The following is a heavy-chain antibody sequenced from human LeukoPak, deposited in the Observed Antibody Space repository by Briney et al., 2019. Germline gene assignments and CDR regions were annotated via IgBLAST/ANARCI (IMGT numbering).Heavy chain of an antibody. D-gene: IGHD6-19*01. Sequence: GGSLRLSCAASGFTFSDYYMSWIRQAPGKGLEWVSYISSSGSTIYYADSVKGRFTISRDNAKNSLYLQMNSLRAEDTAVYYCAREQKQWLALVDYWGQGTLVTVSS. V-gene: IGHV3-11*04. CDR2: ISSSGSTI. J-gene: IGHJ4*02. CDR1: GFTFSDYY. CDR3: AREQKQWLALVDY.